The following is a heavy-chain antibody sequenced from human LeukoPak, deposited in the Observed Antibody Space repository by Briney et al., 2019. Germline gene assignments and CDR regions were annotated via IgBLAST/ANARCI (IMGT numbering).Heavy chain of an antibody. J-gene: IGHJ6*02. D-gene: IGHD3-10*01. CDR3: ARDCVVRWNYGMDV. CDR1: GGSISSSSYY. Sequence: SETLSLTCTVSGGSISSSSYYWGWIRQPPGKGLEWIGSIYYSGSTYYNPSLKSRVTISVDTSKNQFSLKLSSVTAADTAVYYCARDCVVRWNYGMDVWGQGTTVTVSS. V-gene: IGHV4-39*07. CDR2: IYYSGST.